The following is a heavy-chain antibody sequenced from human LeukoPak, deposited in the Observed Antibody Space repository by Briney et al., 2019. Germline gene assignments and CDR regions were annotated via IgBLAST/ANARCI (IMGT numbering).Heavy chain of an antibody. D-gene: IGHD3-22*01. CDR1: GFTFSSYG. J-gene: IGHJ3*02. CDR2: IWYDGSNK. V-gene: IGHV3-33*01. CDR3: ARDITMIVVDASDI. Sequence: GGSLRLSCAASGFTFSSYGMHWVRQAPGKGLEWVAVIWYDGSNKYYADSVKGRFTISRDNSKNTLYLQMNSLRAEDTAVYYCARDITMIVVDASDIWGQGTMVTVSS.